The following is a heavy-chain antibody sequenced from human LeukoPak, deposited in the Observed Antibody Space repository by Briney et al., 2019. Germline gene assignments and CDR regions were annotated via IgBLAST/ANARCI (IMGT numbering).Heavy chain of an antibody. V-gene: IGHV1-2*02. CDR2: INPNSGGT. CDR3: ARDLGADY. J-gene: IGHJ4*02. CDR1: GYTFTGYY. Sequence: ASVKVSCKASGYTFTGYYMHSVRPAPGQGLEWTGWINPNSGGTNYAQKFQGRVTMTRDTSISTAYMEPSRLRSDDTAVYYCARDLGADYWGQGTLVTVSS. D-gene: IGHD1-26*01.